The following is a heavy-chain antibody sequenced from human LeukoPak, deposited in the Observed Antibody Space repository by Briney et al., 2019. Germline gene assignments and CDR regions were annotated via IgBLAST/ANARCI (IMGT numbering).Heavy chain of an antibody. CDR1: GFTFSSYS. Sequence: GGSLRLSCAASGFTFSSYSMNWVRQAPGKGLEWVSSISTRSDYIYYADSVKGRFTISRDNAKNSLYLQMNSLRAEDTAVYYCAELGITMIGGVWGKGTTVTISS. CDR2: ISTRSDYI. CDR3: AELGITMIGGV. V-gene: IGHV3-21*01. D-gene: IGHD3-10*02. J-gene: IGHJ6*04.